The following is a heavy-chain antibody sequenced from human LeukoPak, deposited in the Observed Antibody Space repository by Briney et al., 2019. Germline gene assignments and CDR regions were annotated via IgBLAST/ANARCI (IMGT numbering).Heavy chain of an antibody. Sequence: GASVKVSCKASGYTFTGYYMHWVRQAPGQGLEWMGRINPNSGGTNYEQKFQGRVTMTRDTSISTAYMELSRLRSDDTAVYYCARRYCSSTSCYSASDYWGQGTLVTVSS. CDR1: GYTFTGYY. CDR2: INPNSGGT. D-gene: IGHD2-2*01. CDR3: ARRYCSSTSCYSASDY. J-gene: IGHJ4*02. V-gene: IGHV1-2*06.